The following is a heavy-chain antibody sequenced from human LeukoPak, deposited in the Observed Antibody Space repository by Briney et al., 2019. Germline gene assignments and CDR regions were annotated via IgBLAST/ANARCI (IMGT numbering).Heavy chain of an antibody. V-gene: IGHV3-30*02. D-gene: IGHD1-1*01. CDR2: IRYDGSNK. J-gene: IGHJ3*02. CDR1: GFTFSSYG. Sequence: GGSLRLSCAASGFTFSSYGMHWVRQAPGKGLEWVAFIRYDGSNKYYADPVKGRFTISRDNSKNTLYLQMTSLRAEDTAEYYCAKSLFTSATGTGHAFHIWGQGTMVTVSS. CDR3: AKSLFTSATGTGHAFHI.